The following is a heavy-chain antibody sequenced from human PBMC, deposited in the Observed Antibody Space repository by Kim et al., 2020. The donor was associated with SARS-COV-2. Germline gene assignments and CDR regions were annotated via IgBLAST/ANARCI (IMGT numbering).Heavy chain of an antibody. CDR1: RFTFSNFA. CDR2: ISGTGGNT. J-gene: IGHJ4*02. V-gene: IGHV3-23*01. CDR3: AKGRTQWLPTPPYFDY. Sequence: GGSLRLSCAASRFTFSNFAMSWVRQAPGKGLEWISEISGTGGNTHYADSVKGRFTISRDNSKNTLYLQLSSLRVEDTAVYYCAKGRTQWLPTPPYFDYWGQGSLVTVSS. D-gene: IGHD6-19*01.